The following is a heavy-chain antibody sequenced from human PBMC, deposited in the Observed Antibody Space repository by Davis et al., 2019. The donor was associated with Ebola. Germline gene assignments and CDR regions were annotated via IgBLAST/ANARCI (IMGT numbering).Heavy chain of an antibody. CDR1: GFTFSTYS. CDR2: ISSTSATI. Sequence: GESLKISCAASGFTFSTYSMNWVRQAPGKGLEWVSYISSTSATIYYADSVKGRFTISRDNAKNSLYLQMNSLRAEDTAVYYCARCYDSSGYYSYYYGMDVWGQGTTVTVSS. J-gene: IGHJ6*02. V-gene: IGHV3-48*04. CDR3: ARCYDSSGYYSYYYGMDV. D-gene: IGHD3-22*01.